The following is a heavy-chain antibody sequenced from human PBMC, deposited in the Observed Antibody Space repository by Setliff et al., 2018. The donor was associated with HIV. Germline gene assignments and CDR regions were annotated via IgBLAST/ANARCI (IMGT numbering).Heavy chain of an antibody. J-gene: IGHJ6*02. CDR1: GGSVSGHY. Sequence: PSETLSLTCAVYGGSVSGHYWGWFRQPPGKGLEWIGEITPSGATNYLPSLKSRVTMSLDTSKNQFSLKLLSVTAADTAVYYCARRGDFFYYAMDVWGQGTTVTASS. CDR3: ARRGDFFYYAMDV. CDR2: ITPSGAT. V-gene: IGHV4-34*01.